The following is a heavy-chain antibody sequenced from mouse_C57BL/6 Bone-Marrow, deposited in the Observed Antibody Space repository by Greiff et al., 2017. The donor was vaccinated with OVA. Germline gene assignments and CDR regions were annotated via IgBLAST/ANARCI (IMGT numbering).Heavy chain of an antibody. CDR3: ARRGLRRLFDV. CDR1: GYTFTDYY. V-gene: IGHV1-19*01. J-gene: IGHJ1*03. Sequence: VQLQQSGPVLVKPGASVKMSCKASGYTFTDYYMNWVKQSHGKSLEWIGVINPYNGGTSYNQKFKGKATLTVDKSSSTAYMELNSLTSEDSAVYFCARRGLRRLFDVWGTGTTVTVSS. D-gene: IGHD1-1*01. CDR2: INPYNGGT.